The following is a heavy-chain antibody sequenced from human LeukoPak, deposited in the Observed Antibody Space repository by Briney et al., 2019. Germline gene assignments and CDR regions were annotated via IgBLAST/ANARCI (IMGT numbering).Heavy chain of an antibody. CDR1: GFTFSSYG. V-gene: IGHV3-30*18. CDR2: ISYDGSNK. D-gene: IGHD5-18*01. CDR3: AKDPRIQNYYYYGMDV. Sequence: PGGSLRLSCAASGFTFSSYGMHWVRQAPGKGLEWVAVISYDGSNKYYADSVKGRFTISRDNSKNTLYLQMNSLRAEDTAVYYCAKDPRIQNYYYYGMDVWGQGTTVTVSS. J-gene: IGHJ6*02.